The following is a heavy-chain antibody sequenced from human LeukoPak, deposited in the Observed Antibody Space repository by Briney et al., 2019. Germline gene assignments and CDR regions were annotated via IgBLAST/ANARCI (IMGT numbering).Heavy chain of an antibody. J-gene: IGHJ3*02. CDR3: ARDTVEMATKDAFDI. Sequence: ASVKLSCTASGYTFTTYGISWVRHAPGQGLARMGWISGYSGNTNYAEKLQDRVIITTDKSTSTAYMELRSLRSDDTAVYYCARDTVEMATKDAFDIWGQGTMVTVSS. D-gene: IGHD5-24*01. CDR2: ISGYSGNT. V-gene: IGHV1-18*01. CDR1: GYTFTTYG.